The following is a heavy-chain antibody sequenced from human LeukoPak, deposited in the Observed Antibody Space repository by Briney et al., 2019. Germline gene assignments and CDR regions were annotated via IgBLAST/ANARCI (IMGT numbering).Heavy chain of an antibody. CDR3: TRVGYIDEGIDY. V-gene: IGHV3-7*04. D-gene: IGHD5-24*01. J-gene: IGHJ4*01. Sequence: GGSLRLSCVASGFPFSSYWMTWVRQAPGKGLEWVANIKQDGSKKSYVDSVKGRFTISRDNAKNSLYLQMNSLRAEDTAIYYCTRVGYIDEGIDYWGRNPGHRLL. CDR1: GFPFSSYW. CDR2: IKQDGSKK.